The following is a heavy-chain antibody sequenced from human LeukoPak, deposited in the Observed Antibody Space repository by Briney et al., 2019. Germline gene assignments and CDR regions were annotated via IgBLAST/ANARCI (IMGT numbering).Heavy chain of an antibody. Sequence: ASVKVSCKASGYTFTSYGINWVRQAPGQGLEWMGWISTYNGNTNYAQNLQGRVTMTTDTSTSTAYMELRSLRSNDTAVYYRARDQIPNSSGWYQFDYWGQGTLVTVSS. CDR3: ARDQIPNSSGWYQFDY. CDR2: ISTYNGNT. CDR1: GYTFTSYG. J-gene: IGHJ4*02. V-gene: IGHV1-18*01. D-gene: IGHD6-19*01.